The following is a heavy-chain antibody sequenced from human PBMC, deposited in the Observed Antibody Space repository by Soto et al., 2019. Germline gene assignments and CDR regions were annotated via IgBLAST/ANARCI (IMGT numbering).Heavy chain of an antibody. CDR2: ISYDGGNK. CDR1: GFSFSSYT. CDR3: AKDWDYGDYVWHNWFDP. V-gene: IGHV3-30-3*01. J-gene: IGHJ5*02. D-gene: IGHD4-17*01. Sequence: GGSLRLSCAAFGFSFSSYTMHWVRQAPGKGLEWVAVISYDGGNKYYADSVQGRFTISRDNSKNTLNLQMNSLRAEDTAVYYCAKDWDYGDYVWHNWFDPWGQGTLVTVSS.